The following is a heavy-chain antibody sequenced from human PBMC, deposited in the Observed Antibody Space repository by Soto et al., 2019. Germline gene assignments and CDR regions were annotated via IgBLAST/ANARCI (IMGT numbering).Heavy chain of an antibody. J-gene: IGHJ6*02. CDR2: ISSSSSTI. Sequence: GGSLRLSCAASGFTFSSYSMNWVRQAPGKGLEWVSYISSSSSTIYYADSVKGRFTISRDNAKNSLYLQMNSLRDEDTAVYYCARQNLPEFRSYYYYYGMDVWGQGTTVTVSS. CDR1: GFTFSSYS. V-gene: IGHV3-48*02. CDR3: ARQNLPEFRSYYYYYGMDV.